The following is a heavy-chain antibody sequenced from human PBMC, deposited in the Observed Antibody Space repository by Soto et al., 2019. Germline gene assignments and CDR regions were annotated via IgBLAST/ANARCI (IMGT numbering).Heavy chain of an antibody. V-gene: IGHV3-21*01. D-gene: IGHD4-17*01. J-gene: IGHJ5*02. CDR3: ARGGVYGGNSHPGWLDP. CDR1: GFTFSNYA. Sequence: GGSLRLACAASGFTFSNYAMNWVRQAPGKGLEWVASISSSSNYIYYADSLKGRFTVSRDNAKNSLHLQVDSLRAEDTAVYYCARGGVYGGNSHPGWLDPWGQGTLVTVSS. CDR2: ISSSSNYI.